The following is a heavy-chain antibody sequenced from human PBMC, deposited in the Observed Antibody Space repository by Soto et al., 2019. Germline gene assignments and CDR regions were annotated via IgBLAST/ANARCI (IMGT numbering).Heavy chain of an antibody. V-gene: IGHV3-23*01. D-gene: IGHD6-6*01. J-gene: IGHJ4*02. CDR3: AKGGRAAPFDY. Sequence: GGSLRLSCAASGFTFRSYAMSWGRQAPGKGLEWVSAISGSGGSTYYADSVKGRFTISRDNSKNTLYLQMNSLRAEDTAVYYCAKGGRAAPFDYWGQGTLVTVSS. CDR1: GFTFRSYA. CDR2: ISGSGGST.